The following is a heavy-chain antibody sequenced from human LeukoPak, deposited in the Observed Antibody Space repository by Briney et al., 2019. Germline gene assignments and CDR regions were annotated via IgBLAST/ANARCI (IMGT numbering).Heavy chain of an antibody. J-gene: IGHJ4*02. CDR1: GFTFSSYW. V-gene: IGHV3-74*01. CDR2: ISTDGSST. D-gene: IGHD6-19*01. CDR3: ASSGWTKLDY. Sequence: PGGSLRLSCAASGFTFSSYWMHWVRQAPGKGLVWVSRISTDGSSTNSADSVKGRLTISRDNAKNTLYLQMNSLRAEDTAVYYCASSGWTKLDYWGQGTLVTVSS.